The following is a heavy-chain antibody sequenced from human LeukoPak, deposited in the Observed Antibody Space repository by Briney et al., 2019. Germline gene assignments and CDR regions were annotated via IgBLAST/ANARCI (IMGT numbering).Heavy chain of an antibody. CDR1: GGTFSSYA. CDR2: IIPIFGTA. D-gene: IGHD2-2*01. CDR3: ARKDFGVVVPAAISLSYGMDV. J-gene: IGHJ6*02. V-gene: IGHV1-69*13. Sequence: GASVKVSCKASGGTFSSYAISWVRQAPGQGLEWMGGIIPIFGTANYAQKFQGRVTITADESTSTAYMELSSLRSEDTAVYYCARKDFGVVVPAAISLSYGMDVWGQGTTVTVSS.